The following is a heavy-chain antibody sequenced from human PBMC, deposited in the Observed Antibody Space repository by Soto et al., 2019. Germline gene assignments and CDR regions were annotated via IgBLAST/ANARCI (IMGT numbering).Heavy chain of an antibody. CDR3: ARSVTLYYYDSSGYFYFDY. D-gene: IGHD3-22*01. CDR1: GGTFSRHA. Sequence: QVQLVQSGAEVRKPGSSVKVSCKASGGTFSRHAISWVRQAPGQGLEWMGGIIPIFGTANHAQKFQGRVTIIADESTSTVYMELSSLRSEDTAMYYCARSVTLYYYDSSGYFYFDYWGQGTLVTVSS. CDR2: IIPIFGTA. V-gene: IGHV1-69*01. J-gene: IGHJ4*02.